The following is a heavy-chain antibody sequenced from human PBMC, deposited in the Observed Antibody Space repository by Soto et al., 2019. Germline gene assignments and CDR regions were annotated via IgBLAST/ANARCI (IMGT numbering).Heavy chain of an antibody. CDR1: GFTFSSYW. V-gene: IGHV3-74*01. J-gene: IGHJ4*02. D-gene: IGHD2-15*01. CDR3: VRTSLVVAAATREDY. Sequence: EVQLVESGGGLVQPGGSLRLSCAASGFTFSSYWMHWVRQAPGKGLVWVSRINSDGSSTSYADSVKGRFTISRDNAKNTLYLHMNRLRAEDTAVYYCVRTSLVVAAATREDYWGQGTLVTVSS. CDR2: INSDGSST.